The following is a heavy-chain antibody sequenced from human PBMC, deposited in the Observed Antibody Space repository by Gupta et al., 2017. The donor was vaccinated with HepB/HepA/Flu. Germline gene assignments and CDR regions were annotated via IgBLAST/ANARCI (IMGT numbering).Heavy chain of an antibody. Sequence: QLQLPESGPGLVTPSETLSLTCTVSGGSIRSSNYYWGWIRQPPGKGLEWIGSIYYSGSTYYNPSLKSRVTISVDTSKKQFSLKLSSVTAADTAVYYCVVVVGAKWFDPWGQGTLVTVSS. D-gene: IGHD2-15*01. J-gene: IGHJ5*02. CDR2: IYYSGST. V-gene: IGHV4-39*01. CDR1: GGSIRSSNYY. CDR3: VVVVGAKWFDP.